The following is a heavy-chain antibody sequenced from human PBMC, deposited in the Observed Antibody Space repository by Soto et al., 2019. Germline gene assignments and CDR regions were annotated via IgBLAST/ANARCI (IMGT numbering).Heavy chain of an antibody. D-gene: IGHD1-7*01. CDR1: GGSISSGASY. J-gene: IGHJ4*02. CDR2: INFSGSN. Sequence: SETLSLTCTVSGGSISSGASYWTWIRQHPGKGLEWIGYINFSGSNYYNPSLKSRVSISLDTSKNQFSLRLSAVTAGDTAVYYCVREGRGMTGTPVAYRGRGTLV. CDR3: VREGRGMTGTPVAY. V-gene: IGHV4-31*03.